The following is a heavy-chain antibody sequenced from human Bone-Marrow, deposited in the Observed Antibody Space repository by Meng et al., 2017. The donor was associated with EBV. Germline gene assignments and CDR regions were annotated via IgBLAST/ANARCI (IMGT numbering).Heavy chain of an antibody. J-gene: IGHJ4*02. D-gene: IGHD3-22*01. CDR1: GGSISSSSYY. V-gene: IGHV4-39*07. CDR3: AREYDSSGYSDY. CDR2: IYYSGST. Sequence: QLQLHESGPGLVKPSETLSLTCTVSGGSISSSSYYWGWIRQPPGKGLEWIGSIYYSGSTYYNPSLKSRVTISVDTSKNQFSLKLSSVTAADTAVYYCAREYDSSGYSDYWGQGTLVTVSS.